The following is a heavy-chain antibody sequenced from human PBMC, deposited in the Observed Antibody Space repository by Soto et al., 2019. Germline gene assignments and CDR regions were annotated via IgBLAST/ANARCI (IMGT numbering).Heavy chain of an antibody. CDR2: IIPILGIA. Sequence: QVQLVQSGAEVKKPGSSVKVCCKASGGTFSSYTISWVRQAPGQGLEWMGRIIPILGIANYAQKFQGRVTITADKSTSTAYMELSSLRSEDTAVYYCAVEDYIWGSYRAFDIWGQGTMVTVSS. D-gene: IGHD3-16*02. V-gene: IGHV1-69*02. CDR1: GGTFSSYT. J-gene: IGHJ3*02. CDR3: AVEDYIWGSYRAFDI.